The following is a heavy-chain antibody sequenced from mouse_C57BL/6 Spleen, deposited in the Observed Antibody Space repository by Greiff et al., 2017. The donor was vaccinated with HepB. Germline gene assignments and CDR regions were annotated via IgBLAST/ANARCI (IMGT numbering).Heavy chain of an antibody. D-gene: IGHD1-1*01. V-gene: IGHV2-2*01. CDR2: IWCGGST. CDR1: GFSLTSYG. J-gene: IGHJ1*03. CDR3: AINVYYYGSRYWYFEV. Sequence: VQLQQSGPGLVQPSQSLSITCTVSGFSLTSYGVHWVRQSPGKGLEWLGVIWCGGSTDYNAAFISRLSISKDNSNSQVFFKMNSLQADDTAIYYWAINVYYYGSRYWYFEVWGTVTTVTVSS.